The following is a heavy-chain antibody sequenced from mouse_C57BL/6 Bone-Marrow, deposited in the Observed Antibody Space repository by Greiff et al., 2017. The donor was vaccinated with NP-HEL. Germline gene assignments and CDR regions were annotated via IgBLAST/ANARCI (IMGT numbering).Heavy chain of an antibody. CDR2: IDPSDSYT. Sequence: VQLQQPGAELVRPGPSVKLSCKASGYTFTSYWMHWVKQRPGQGLEWIGVIDPSDSYTNYNQKFKGKATLTVDTSSSTAYMQLSRLTSEDSAVYYCARPDSSGHGNDYWGQGTTLTVSS. CDR3: ARPDSSGHGNDY. V-gene: IGHV1-59*01. D-gene: IGHD3-2*02. CDR1: GYTFTSYW. J-gene: IGHJ2*01.